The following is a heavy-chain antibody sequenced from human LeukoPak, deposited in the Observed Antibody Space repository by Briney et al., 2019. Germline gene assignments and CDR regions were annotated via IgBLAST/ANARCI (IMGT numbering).Heavy chain of an antibody. Sequence: SETLFLTCTVSGGSISSSSYYWGWIRQPPGKGLEWIGSIYYSGSTYYNPSLKSRVTISVDTSKNQFSLKLSSVTAADTAVYYCASRYSSGWPGPFDYWGQGTLVTVSS. CDR2: IYYSGST. CDR3: ASRYSSGWPGPFDY. D-gene: IGHD6-19*01. V-gene: IGHV4-39*01. CDR1: GGSISSSSYY. J-gene: IGHJ4*02.